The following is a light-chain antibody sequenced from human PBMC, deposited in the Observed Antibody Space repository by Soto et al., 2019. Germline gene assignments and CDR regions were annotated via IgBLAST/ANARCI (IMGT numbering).Light chain of an antibody. J-gene: IGKJ1*01. CDR3: LQHNSGPRT. V-gene: IGKV1-17*01. CDR2: AAS. Sequence: DIHMTQSPSSLSASVGDRVTITCRASQGIRNDLSWYQQKPGKAPKRLIYAASTLQSGVPSRFSVSGSGTEFTLTISSLQPEDFATYYCLQHNSGPRTFGQGTKVEIK. CDR1: QGIRND.